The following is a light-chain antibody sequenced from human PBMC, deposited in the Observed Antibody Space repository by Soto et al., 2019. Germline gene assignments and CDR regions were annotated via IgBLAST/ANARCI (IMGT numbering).Light chain of an antibody. J-gene: IGKJ1*01. Sequence: ILMRQYQATLSVSPGERATLSCRASQSVATNLAWYQQKPGQPPRLLIYGASTRATGIPARFSGSGPGTEFTLTISSLQSVDFAVYSCQQYKKRPWTFGQGTKVVIK. CDR1: QSVATN. V-gene: IGKV3-15*01. CDR2: GAS. CDR3: QQYKKRPWT.